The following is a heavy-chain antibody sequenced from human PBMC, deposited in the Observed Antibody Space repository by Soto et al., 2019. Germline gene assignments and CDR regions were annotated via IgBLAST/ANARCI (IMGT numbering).Heavy chain of an antibody. Sequence: KSSETLSLTCTVSGGSISSSSYYWGWIRQPPGKGLEWIGSIYYSGSTYYNPSLKSRVTISVDTSKNQFSLKLSSVTAADTAVYYCASQRYDSSGYYYYAFDIWGQGTMVTVSS. J-gene: IGHJ3*02. D-gene: IGHD3-22*01. V-gene: IGHV4-39*01. CDR2: IYYSGST. CDR3: ASQRYDSSGYYYYAFDI. CDR1: GGSISSSSYY.